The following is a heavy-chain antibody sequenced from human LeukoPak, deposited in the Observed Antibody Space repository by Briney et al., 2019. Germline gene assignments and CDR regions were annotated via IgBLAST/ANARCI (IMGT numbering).Heavy chain of an antibody. J-gene: IGHJ4*02. CDR3: ASSGSYRFGY. V-gene: IGHV3-48*02. Sequence: GGSLRLSCAASGFTFSSYSMNWVRQAPGKGLEWVSHITASGTAMFYADSVKGRFTISRDNAKNSLYLQMNSLRDEDTAVYYCASSGSYRFGYWGQGTLVTVSS. CDR2: ITASGTAM. D-gene: IGHD1-26*01. CDR1: GFTFSSYS.